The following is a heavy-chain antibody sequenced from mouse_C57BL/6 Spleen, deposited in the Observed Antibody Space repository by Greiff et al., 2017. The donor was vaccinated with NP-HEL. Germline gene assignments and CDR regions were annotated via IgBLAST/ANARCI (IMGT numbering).Heavy chain of an antibody. V-gene: IGHV1-4*01. D-gene: IGHD2-3*01. CDR2: INPRSGYT. CDR1: SYTFTSST. Sequence: QVQLQQSGAELARPGASVKMSCKAYSYTFTSSTMHWVNPRPGQGLEWIGYINPRSGYTKYNQKFKDKATLTADKSSSTAYMQLSSLTSEDSAVYYCARWPDADYWGQGTTLTVSS. J-gene: IGHJ2*01. CDR3: ARWPDADY.